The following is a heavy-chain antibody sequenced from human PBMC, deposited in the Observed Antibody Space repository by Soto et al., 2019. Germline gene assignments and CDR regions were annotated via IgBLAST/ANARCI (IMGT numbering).Heavy chain of an antibody. V-gene: IGHV3-13*05. CDR1: GFTFRNYD. CDR3: ARTDRDFYGVDV. CDR2: ISAAGDP. J-gene: IGHJ6*02. Sequence: EVQLVESGGGLVQPGGSLRLSCEASGFTFRNYDMHWVRQGTGKGLEWVLGISAAGDPDYADSVEGRFTISRENAQNSFFLQMNSLRVGDTAVYYCARTDRDFYGVDVWGQGTTVIVSS.